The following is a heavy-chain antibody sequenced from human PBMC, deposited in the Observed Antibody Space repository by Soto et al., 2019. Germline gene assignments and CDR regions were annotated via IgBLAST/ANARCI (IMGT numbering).Heavy chain of an antibody. D-gene: IGHD1-26*01. V-gene: IGHV4-31*11. CDR2: VYYSWSA. J-gene: IGHJ6*03. CDR3: AKSFPGGTIYYMDV. CDR1: GGSITSGGSY. Sequence: QVQLRESGPGLVKPSETLSLTCAVSGGSITSGGSYWSWVRQHPGKGLEWIGHVYYSWSAYYNPALKSRVAISVATSKNHFSLRVNYVTAADTAVYYCAKSFPGGTIYYMDVWGEGTTITVSS.